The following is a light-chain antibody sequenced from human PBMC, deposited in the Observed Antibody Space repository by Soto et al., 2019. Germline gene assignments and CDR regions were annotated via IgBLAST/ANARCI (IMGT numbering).Light chain of an antibody. CDR2: EVS. CDR3: SSYTGTDTLEV. J-gene: IGLJ2*01. Sequence: QSALTQPASVSGSPGQSITISCTGTSSDVGGYNYVSWYQQHPGKAPKLMIYEVSNRPSGVSNRFSASKSGNTASLTISGLQAEDEDDYYCSSYTGTDTLEVFGGGTKLTVL. CDR1: SSDVGGYNY. V-gene: IGLV2-14*01.